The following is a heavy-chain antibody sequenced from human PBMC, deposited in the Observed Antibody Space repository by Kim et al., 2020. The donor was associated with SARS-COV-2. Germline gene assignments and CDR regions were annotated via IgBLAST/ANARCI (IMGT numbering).Heavy chain of an antibody. Sequence: NYNPSLKSRVTISVDTAKNQFSLKLSSVTAADTAVYYWASWEMATTEHGYWGQGTLVTVSS. J-gene: IGHJ4*02. D-gene: IGHD5-12*01. V-gene: IGHV4-34*01. CDR3: ASWEMATTEHGY.